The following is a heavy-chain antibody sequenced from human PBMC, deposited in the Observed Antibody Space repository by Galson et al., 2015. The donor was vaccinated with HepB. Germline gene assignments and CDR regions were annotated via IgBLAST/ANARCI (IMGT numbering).Heavy chain of an antibody. CDR2: INPSGGST. D-gene: IGHD2-15*01. J-gene: IGHJ6*02. CDR3: ARSPRYCSGVSCYVSGLDV. Sequence: SVKVSCKASGGTFSSYAISWVRQAPGQGLEWMGIINPSGGSTSYAQKFQGRVTMTRDTSTSTVYMELSSLRSEDTAVYYCARSPRYCSGVSCYVSGLDVWGQGTTVTVSS. CDR1: GGTFSSYA. V-gene: IGHV1-46*01.